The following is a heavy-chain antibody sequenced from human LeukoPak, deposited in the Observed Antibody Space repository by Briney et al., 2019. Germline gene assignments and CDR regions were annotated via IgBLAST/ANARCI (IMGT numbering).Heavy chain of an antibody. CDR1: GYTFTSYY. CDR3: ASSSIAAAGTHPWSAFDI. J-gene: IGHJ3*02. D-gene: IGHD6-13*01. CDR2: INPSGGST. V-gene: IGHV1-46*01. Sequence: VASVKVSCKASGYTFTSYYMHWVRQAPGQGLEWMGIINPSGGSTSYAQKFQGRVTMTRDTSTSTVYMELSSLRSEDTAVYYCASSSIAAAGTHPWSAFDIWGQGTMVTVSS.